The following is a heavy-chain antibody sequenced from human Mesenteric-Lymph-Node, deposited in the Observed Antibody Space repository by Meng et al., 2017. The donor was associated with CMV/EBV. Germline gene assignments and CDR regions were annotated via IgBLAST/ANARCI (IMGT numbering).Heavy chain of an antibody. CDR3: AKEPRTTLFGYYGMDV. Sequence: GGSLKISCAASGFTLDDYAMHWVRQAPGRGLQWVSGISWNGGTIDYADSVKGRFTISRDNAKNSLYLQMNSLRPEDTALYYCAKEPRTTLFGYYGMDVWGQGTTVTVSS. D-gene: IGHD4-11*01. CDR1: GFTLDDYA. V-gene: IGHV3-9*01. CDR2: ISWNGGTI. J-gene: IGHJ6*02.